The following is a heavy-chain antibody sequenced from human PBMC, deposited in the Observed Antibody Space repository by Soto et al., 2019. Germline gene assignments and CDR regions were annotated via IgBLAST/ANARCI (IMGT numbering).Heavy chain of an antibody. CDR3: AADRALEWLLPPSYRGSDYYYYCMDV. D-gene: IGHD3-3*01. Sequence: SVKVSCKASGFTFTRSAVQWVRQARGQRLEWIGWIIVGSGNTNYAQKFQDRVTITRDMSTSTAYMELSSLRSEDTAMYYCAADRALEWLLPPSYRGSDYYYYCMDVWGQGTRVTVSS. J-gene: IGHJ6*02. V-gene: IGHV1-58*01. CDR1: GFTFTRSA. CDR2: IIVGSGNT.